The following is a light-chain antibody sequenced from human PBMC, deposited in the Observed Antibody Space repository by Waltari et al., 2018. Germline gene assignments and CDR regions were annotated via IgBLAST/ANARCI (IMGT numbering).Light chain of an antibody. CDR2: WAS. V-gene: IGKV4-1*01. CDR1: QSVLHNPYNKNY. CDR3: QQDYSNPPWT. Sequence: DFVMTQSPDSLAVSLGERATINCKSSQSVLHNPYNKNYIAWYQMKPGQPPKLLIYWASTRESGVPDRFSGSGSGTDFTLTISSLQAEDVAVYDCQQDYSNPPWTFGQGTKLEV. J-gene: IGKJ1*01.